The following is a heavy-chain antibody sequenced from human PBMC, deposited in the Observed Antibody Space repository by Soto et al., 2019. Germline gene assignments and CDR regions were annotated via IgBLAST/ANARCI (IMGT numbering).Heavy chain of an antibody. J-gene: IGHJ6*02. V-gene: IGHV4-31*03. CDR2: IYYSVST. D-gene: IGHD2-8*01. CDR3: ARDYRDIVLMEAHVYPYYYYGMDV. CDR1: GGSISSGGYY. Sequence: QVQLQESGPGLVKPSQTLSLTCTVSGGSISSGGYYWSWIRQHPGKGLEWIGYIYYSVSTYYNPSLKSRVTISVDTSKNQFSLKLSSVTAADTAVYYCARDYRDIVLMEAHVYPYYYYGMDVWGQGTTVTVSS.